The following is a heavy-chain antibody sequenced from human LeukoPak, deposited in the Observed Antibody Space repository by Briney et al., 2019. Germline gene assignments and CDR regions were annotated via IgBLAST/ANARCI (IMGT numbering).Heavy chain of an antibody. CDR1: GFTFSSYG. Sequence: GGSLRLSCAASGFTFSSYGMSWVRQAPGKGLEWVSAISGSGGSTYYADSVKGRFTISRDNSKNTLYLQMNSLRAEDTAVYYCARGGGYSYGYVWWFDPWGQGTLVTVSS. J-gene: IGHJ5*02. CDR2: ISGSGGST. D-gene: IGHD5-18*01. V-gene: IGHV3-23*01. CDR3: ARGGGYSYGYVWWFDP.